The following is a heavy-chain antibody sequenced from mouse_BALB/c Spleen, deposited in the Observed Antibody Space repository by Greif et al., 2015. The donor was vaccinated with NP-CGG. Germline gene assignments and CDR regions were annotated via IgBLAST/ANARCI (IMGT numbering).Heavy chain of an antibody. CDR2: LCSDGST. CDR3: ARQHYYGSSYAMDY. CDR1: GFSFTSYG. Sequence: QVQLTQSGPDLVAPSQSLSITCTVSGFSFTSYGVHWVRQPPGKCLEWLVVLCSDGSTTYHSALKSRLSISKDNSKMQVFLKRNSLQTDDAAMYYCARQHYYGSSYAMDYCGQGTSVTVSS. J-gene: IGHJ4*01. V-gene: IGHV2-6-2*01. D-gene: IGHD1-1*01.